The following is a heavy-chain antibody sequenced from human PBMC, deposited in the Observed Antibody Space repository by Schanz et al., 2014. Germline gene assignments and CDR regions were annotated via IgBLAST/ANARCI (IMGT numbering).Heavy chain of an antibody. V-gene: IGHV3-23*04. CDR2: ISASGGST. J-gene: IGHJ6*02. Sequence: EVQLVESGGGLVQPGGSLRLSCGGSGFTFSKYWMSWVRQAPGKGLEWVSTISASGGSTYYADSVKGRFTISRDNSKNTLYLQMNTLRAEDTAVYYCARDRGYCSGGTCYDYYYYGLDVWGQGTTVTVSS. CDR3: ARDRGYCSGGTCYDYYYYGLDV. CDR1: GFTFSKYW. D-gene: IGHD2-15*01.